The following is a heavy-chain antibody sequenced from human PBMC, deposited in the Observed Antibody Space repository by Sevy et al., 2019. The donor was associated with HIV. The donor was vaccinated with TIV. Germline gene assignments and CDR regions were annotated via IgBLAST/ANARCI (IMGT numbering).Heavy chain of an antibody. D-gene: IGHD2-8*02. Sequence: GGSLRLSCAASRFTFKTYWMSWVRQAPGKGLEWVGNIKEDGSAKYYADSVSGRFTISRDNAKNSLYLQMSSLRVEDMAVYYCARDSPGAGGYSYWGQGTLVTVSS. J-gene: IGHJ4*01. CDR2: IKEDGSAK. CDR1: RFTFKTYW. CDR3: ARDSPGAGGYSY. V-gene: IGHV3-7*01.